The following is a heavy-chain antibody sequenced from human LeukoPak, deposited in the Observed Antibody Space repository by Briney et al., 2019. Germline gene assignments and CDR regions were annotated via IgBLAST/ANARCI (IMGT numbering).Heavy chain of an antibody. CDR3: ARGNGSGWFDP. V-gene: IGHV4-4*07. CDR2: IDTSGTT. CDR1: GGSISSYY. Sequence: SETLSLTCTVWGGSISSYYWNWIRQPAGKGLEWIGRIDTSGTTNYNPSLKSRVTMSVDTSKKQFSLKLSSVTAADTAVYYCARGNGSGWFDPWGQGALVTVSS. J-gene: IGHJ5*02. D-gene: IGHD1-26*01.